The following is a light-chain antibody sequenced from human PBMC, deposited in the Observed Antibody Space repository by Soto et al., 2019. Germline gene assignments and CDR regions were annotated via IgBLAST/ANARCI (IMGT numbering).Light chain of an antibody. CDR3: QQRSNWPPT. J-gene: IGKJ5*01. Sequence: EIVLTQSPGTLSLSPGERATLSCRASQSVSNNYLAWYQQKPGLAPRLLIYGASNRATGIPDRFSGSGSGTDFTLTISSVEPEDFAVYICQQRSNWPPTFGQGTRLEI. CDR2: GAS. V-gene: IGKV3D-20*02. CDR1: QSVSNNY.